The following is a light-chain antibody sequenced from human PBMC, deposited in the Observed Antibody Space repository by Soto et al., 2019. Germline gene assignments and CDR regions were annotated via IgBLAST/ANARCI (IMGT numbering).Light chain of an antibody. CDR1: SSNIGSYN. Sequence: QSVLTQPPSASGTPGQRVTISCSGSSSNIGSYNVNWYQQVPGTAPKLLIYSNNQRPSGVPDRFSGSKSGTSASLAISGLQSEDEADYYCAAWDDSLNGRVFGGGTKLTVL. CDR3: AAWDDSLNGRV. V-gene: IGLV1-44*01. CDR2: SNN. J-gene: IGLJ3*02.